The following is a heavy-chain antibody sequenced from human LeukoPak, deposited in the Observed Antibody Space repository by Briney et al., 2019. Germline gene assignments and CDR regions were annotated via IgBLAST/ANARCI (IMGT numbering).Heavy chain of an antibody. CDR2: MNPNSGNT. D-gene: IGHD1-20*01. CDR3: ASGVLTGTGFDY. Sequence: GASVKVSCKASGYTFTSYDINWVRQATGQGLEWMGWMNPNSGNTGYAQKFQGRVTMTTVTSTSTAYMELRSLRSDDTAVYYCASGVLTGTGFDYWGQGTLVTVSS. J-gene: IGHJ4*02. CDR1: GYTFTSYD. V-gene: IGHV1-8*01.